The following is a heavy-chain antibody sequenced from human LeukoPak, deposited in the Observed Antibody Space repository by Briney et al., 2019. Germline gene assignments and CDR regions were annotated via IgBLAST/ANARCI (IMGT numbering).Heavy chain of an antibody. Sequence: GGSLGLSCAASGFTFSNYWMHWVRQAPGKGLVWVSRINSDGSSTSYADSVKGRFTISRDNAKNTLYLQMNSLRAEDTDVYYCARDSVAEQQMVPEEYYYYGMDVWGKGTTVTVSS. CDR1: GFTFSNYW. V-gene: IGHV3-74*01. CDR3: ARDSVAEQQMVPEEYYYYGMDV. D-gene: IGHD6-13*01. J-gene: IGHJ6*04. CDR2: INSDGSST.